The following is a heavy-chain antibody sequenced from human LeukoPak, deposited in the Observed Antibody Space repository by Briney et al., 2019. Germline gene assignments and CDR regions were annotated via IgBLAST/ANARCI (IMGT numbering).Heavy chain of an antibody. CDR3: ARTIFGGEYYYYYGMDV. CDR1: GYSFTSYW. D-gene: IGHD3-3*01. J-gene: IGHJ6*02. V-gene: IGHV5-51*01. Sequence: GESLKISCKGSGYSFTSYWIGWVRQMPGKGLEWMGIIYPGDSDTRYSPSFQGQVTISADKSISTAYLQWSSLKASDTAMYYCARTIFGGEYYYYYGMDVWGQGTTVTVSS. CDR2: IYPGDSDT.